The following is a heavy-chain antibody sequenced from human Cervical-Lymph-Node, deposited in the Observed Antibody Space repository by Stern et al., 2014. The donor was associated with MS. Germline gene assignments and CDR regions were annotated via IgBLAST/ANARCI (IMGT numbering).Heavy chain of an antibody. CDR3: ANPLPYAN. D-gene: IGHD4-17*01. Sequence: VQLVQSGSEVKKPGASVKVSCKASGDTFASYPIHWLRQAPGQGFVWMGIVDPTVGRTTYAQTFKGRVTLTTDTSTRTVYMELSSLRTEDTAMYFCANPLPYANWGQGTRVTVSS. CDR1: GDTFASYP. V-gene: IGHV1-46*03. J-gene: IGHJ1*01. CDR2: VDPTVGRT.